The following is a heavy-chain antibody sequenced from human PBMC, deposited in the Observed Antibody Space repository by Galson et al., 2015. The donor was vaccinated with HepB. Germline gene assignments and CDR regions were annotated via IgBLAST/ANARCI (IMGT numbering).Heavy chain of an antibody. Sequence: TLSLTCAVYGGSFSGYYWTWIRQPPGKGLEWIGEINHSGSTNYNPSLKSRVTISVDTSKNQFSLKLSSVTAADTAVYYCATSGSGSYSFDYWGQGTLVTVSS. CDR2: INHSGST. V-gene: IGHV4-34*01. J-gene: IGHJ4*02. CDR3: ATSGSGSYSFDY. D-gene: IGHD1-26*01. CDR1: GGSFSGYY.